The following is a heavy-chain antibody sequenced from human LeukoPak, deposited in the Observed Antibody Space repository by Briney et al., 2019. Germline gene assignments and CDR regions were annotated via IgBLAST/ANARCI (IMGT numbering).Heavy chain of an antibody. V-gene: IGHV1-2*06. CDR1: GYTFTGYY. Sequence: APVKVSCTASGYTFTGYYMHWVRQAPGQGLEWMGRINPNSGGTNYAQKFQGRVTMTRDTSISTAYMELSRLRSDDTAVYYCARVGGYSGYDGDFDYWGQGTLVTVSS. J-gene: IGHJ4*02. D-gene: IGHD5-12*01. CDR2: INPNSGGT. CDR3: ARVGGYSGYDGDFDY.